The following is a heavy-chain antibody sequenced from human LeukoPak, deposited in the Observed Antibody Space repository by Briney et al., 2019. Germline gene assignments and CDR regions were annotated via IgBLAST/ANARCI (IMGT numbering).Heavy chain of an antibody. CDR3: ARETYYYGSGSYPNPDAFDI. Sequence: SETLSLTCTVSGGSISSGDYYWSWIRQPPGKGLEWIGYIYYSGSTYYNPSLKSRVTISVDTSKNQFSLKLSSVTAADTAVYYCARETYYYGSGSYPNPDAFDIWGQGTMVTVPS. CDR2: IYYSGST. D-gene: IGHD3-10*01. V-gene: IGHV4-30-4*08. J-gene: IGHJ3*02. CDR1: GGSISSGDYY.